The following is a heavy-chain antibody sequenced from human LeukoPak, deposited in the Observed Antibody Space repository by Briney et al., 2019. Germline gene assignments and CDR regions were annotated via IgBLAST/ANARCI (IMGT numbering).Heavy chain of an antibody. V-gene: IGHV1-2*02. CDR2: INPNSGGT. J-gene: IGHJ4*02. CDR3: ARAVAGTWVVGY. CDR1: GYTFTGYY. D-gene: IGHD6-19*01. Sequence: ASVKVSCKASGYTFTGYYMHWVRQAPGQGLEWMGWINPNSGGTNYAQKFQGRVTMTRDTSISTAYMELSRLRSDNTAVYYCARAVAGTWVVGYWGQGTLVTVSS.